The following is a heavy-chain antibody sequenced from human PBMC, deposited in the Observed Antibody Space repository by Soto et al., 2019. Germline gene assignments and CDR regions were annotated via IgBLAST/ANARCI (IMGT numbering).Heavy chain of an antibody. CDR2: IYYSGST. Sequence: PSETLSLTCTVSGGSISSYYWSWIRQPPGKGLEWIGYIYYSGSTNYNPSIKSRVTISVDTSKNQFSLKMSSVTTADTAVYYCARETRGWTNWFDPWGQGTLVTVSS. CDR1: GGSISSYY. CDR3: ARETRGWTNWFDP. V-gene: IGHV4-59*01. J-gene: IGHJ5*02. D-gene: IGHD5-12*01.